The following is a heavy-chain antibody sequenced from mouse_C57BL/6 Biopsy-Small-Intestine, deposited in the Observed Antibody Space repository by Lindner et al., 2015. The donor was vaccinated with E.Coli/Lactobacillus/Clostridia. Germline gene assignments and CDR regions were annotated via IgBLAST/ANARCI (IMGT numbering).Heavy chain of an antibody. CDR3: ARDYGNYYAMDY. CDR2: IYYSGTI. Sequence: VQLQESGPGLVKPPQTVFLTCTVTGISITTGNYRWSWIRQFPGNKLEWIGYIYYSGTITYNPPLTSRTTITRDTPKNQFFLEMNSLTAEDTATYYCARDYGNYYAMDYWGQGTSVTVSS. J-gene: IGHJ4*01. D-gene: IGHD2-1*01. V-gene: IGHV3-5*01. CDR1: GISITTGNYR.